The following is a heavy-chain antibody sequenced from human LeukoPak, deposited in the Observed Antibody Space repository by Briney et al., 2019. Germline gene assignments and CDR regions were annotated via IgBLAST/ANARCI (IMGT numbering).Heavy chain of an antibody. D-gene: IGHD3-9*01. Sequence: PGGSLRLSCAASGFSFSDAWMTWVRQAPGRGLEWLGRIKGASDGGTTDLAAPVKGRFTMSRDDSKNTVYLQMDRLQTEDTAVCYCTTDLTWLFNFAYWGQGTLVTVSS. J-gene: IGHJ4*02. V-gene: IGHV3-15*01. CDR1: GFSFSDAW. CDR3: TTDLTWLFNFAY. CDR2: IKGASDGGTT.